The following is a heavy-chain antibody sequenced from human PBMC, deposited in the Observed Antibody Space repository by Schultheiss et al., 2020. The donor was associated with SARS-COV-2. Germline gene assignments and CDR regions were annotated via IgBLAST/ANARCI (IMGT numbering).Heavy chain of an antibody. Sequence: SETLSLTCAVYGGSFSGYYWSWIRQPPGKGLEWIGYIYYSGSTYYNPSLKSRVTISVDTSKNQFSLKLSSVTAADTAVYYCARHVPLNRNYGMDVWGQGTTVTVSS. CDR3: ARHVPLNRNYGMDV. CDR1: GGSFSGYY. CDR2: IYYSGST. V-gene: IGHV4-59*08. D-gene: IGHD3-10*02. J-gene: IGHJ6*02.